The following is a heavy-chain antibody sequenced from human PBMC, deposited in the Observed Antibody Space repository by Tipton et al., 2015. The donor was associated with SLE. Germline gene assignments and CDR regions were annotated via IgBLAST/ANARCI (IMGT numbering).Heavy chain of an antibody. J-gene: IGHJ4*02. V-gene: IGHV4-59*12. CDR2: IYYSGST. Sequence: TLSLTCTVSGGSISSYYWSWIRQPPGKGLEWIGYIYYSGSTNYNLPLKSRVTISVDTSKNQFSLKLSSVTAADTAVYYCARERESIAARLVLGPLDYWGQGTLVTVSS. CDR3: ARERESIAARLVLGPLDY. CDR1: GGSISSYY. D-gene: IGHD6-6*01.